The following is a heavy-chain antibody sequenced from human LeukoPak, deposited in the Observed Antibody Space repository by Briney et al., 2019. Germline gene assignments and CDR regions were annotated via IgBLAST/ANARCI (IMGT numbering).Heavy chain of an antibody. Sequence: SETLSLTCSVSGGSISNYYWSWIRQPAGKGLEWIGRIYTSGSTNYNPSLKSRVTISVDTSKNQFSLKLSSVTAADTAVYYCARGDPRGPEDIWGQGTMVTVSS. D-gene: IGHD5-24*01. J-gene: IGHJ3*02. CDR3: ARGDPRGPEDI. V-gene: IGHV4-4*07. CDR2: IYTSGST. CDR1: GGSISNYY.